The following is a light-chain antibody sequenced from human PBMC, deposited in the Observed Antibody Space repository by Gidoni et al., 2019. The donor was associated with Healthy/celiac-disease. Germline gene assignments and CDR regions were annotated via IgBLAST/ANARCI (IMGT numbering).Light chain of an antibody. V-gene: IGLV2-8*01. J-gene: IGLJ2*01. CDR3: SSYAGSNNFV. CDR2: EVS. CDR1: SSDVGGYNY. Sequence: QSALTQPPSASGSPGQSVTISCTGTSSDVGGYNYVSCYQQHPGKAPKLMIYEVSNRPSGVPDRFSGSKSGNTASLTVSGLQAEDEADYYCSSYAGSNNFVFGGGTKLTVL.